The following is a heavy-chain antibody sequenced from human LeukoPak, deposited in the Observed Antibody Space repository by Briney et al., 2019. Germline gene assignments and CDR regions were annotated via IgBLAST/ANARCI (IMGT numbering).Heavy chain of an antibody. J-gene: IGHJ6*04. CDR2: ISYDGSNK. V-gene: IGHV3-30*18. D-gene: IGHD5-12*01. Sequence: GGSLRLSCAASGFTFSSYGIHWVRQAPGKGLEWLAVISYDGSNKYYADSVKGRFTISRDNSKNTLYLQMNSLRAEDTAVYYCAKDVSGCENYYYYGMDVWGKGTTVTVSS. CDR3: AKDVSGCENYYYYGMDV. CDR1: GFTFSSYG.